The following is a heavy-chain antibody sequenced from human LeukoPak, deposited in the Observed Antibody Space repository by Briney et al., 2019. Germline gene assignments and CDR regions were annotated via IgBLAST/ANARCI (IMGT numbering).Heavy chain of an antibody. CDR2: INSDGSSI. J-gene: IGHJ4*02. Sequence: GGSLRLSCAASGFTFSTSWMQWVRQAPGKGLVGVSRINSDGSSISYADSVKGRFTISRDNAKNTLYLQMNSLRAEDTAVYYCARKGSSSGFDYWGQGTLVTVSS. CDR3: ARKGSSSGFDY. CDR1: GFTFSTSW. V-gene: IGHV3-74*01. D-gene: IGHD6-6*01.